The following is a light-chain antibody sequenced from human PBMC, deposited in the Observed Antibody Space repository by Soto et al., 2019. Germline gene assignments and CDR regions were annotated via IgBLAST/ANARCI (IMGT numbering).Light chain of an antibody. CDR1: QSVLYSSNNKNY. J-gene: IGKJ4*01. CDR2: WAS. Sequence: DIVTTQSPDSLAVSLGERATINCKSSQSVLYSSNNKNYLAWYQQKPGQPPKLLIYWASTRESGVPDRFSGNGSGTDFTLTISSLQAEDVAVYYCQQYYSSPLTFGGGTKVEIK. CDR3: QQYYSSPLT. V-gene: IGKV4-1*01.